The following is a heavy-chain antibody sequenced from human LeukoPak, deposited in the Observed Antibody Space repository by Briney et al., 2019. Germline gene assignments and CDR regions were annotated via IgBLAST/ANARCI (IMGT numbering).Heavy chain of an antibody. J-gene: IGHJ4*02. CDR1: RFTFNTYA. D-gene: IGHD6-19*01. CDR2: ISYDGSNK. V-gene: IGHV3-30*04. CDR3: ARDIKQWLLPRGPSDY. Sequence: GRSLRLSCAASRFTFNTYALPWVRQAPGKGLEWVAVISYDGSNKNYADSVKGRFTISRDNSKNMLYLQMNNLRTEDTALFYCARDIKQWLLPRGPSDYWGQGTLVTVSS.